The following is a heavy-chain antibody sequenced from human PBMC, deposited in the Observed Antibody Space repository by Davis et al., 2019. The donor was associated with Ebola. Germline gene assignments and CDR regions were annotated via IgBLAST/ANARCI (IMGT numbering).Heavy chain of an antibody. V-gene: IGHV3-23*01. CDR1: GFTFSRYA. D-gene: IGHD2/OR15-2a*01. J-gene: IGHJ4*01. Sequence: GESLKISCVASGFTFSRYAMRWVRQAPGKGLEWVSSISGGGGDTYYADSVEGRFTISRDNSKNTLYLQMNSLRPEDTAVYYCAKDCHPLANNKIYYFDYWGHGTLVTVSS. CDR3: AKDCHPLANNKIYYFDY. CDR2: ISGGGGDT.